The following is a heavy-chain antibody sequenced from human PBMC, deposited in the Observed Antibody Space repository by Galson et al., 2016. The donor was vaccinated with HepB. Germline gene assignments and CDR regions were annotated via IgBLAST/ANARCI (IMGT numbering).Heavy chain of an antibody. Sequence: SLRLSCAASGFTFSSYAMSWVRQAPGKGLEWVSAISGNGGTTYYADSVKGRFTISRDNSKNTQYLQMNSLRAEDTAVYYCAKDLASSSSYPGDVWGQGTTVTVSS. V-gene: IGHV3-23*01. CDR3: AKDLASSSSYPGDV. CDR2: ISGNGGTT. CDR1: GFTFSSYA. D-gene: IGHD6-13*01. J-gene: IGHJ6*02.